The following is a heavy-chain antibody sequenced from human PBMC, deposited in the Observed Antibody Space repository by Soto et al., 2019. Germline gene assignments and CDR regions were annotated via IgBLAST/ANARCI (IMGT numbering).Heavy chain of an antibody. J-gene: IGHJ4*02. CDR2: IWYDGSNK. CDR1: GFTFSSYG. Sequence: GGSLRLSCAASGFTFSSYGMHWVRQAPGKGLEWVAVIWYDGSNKYYADSVKGRFTISRDNSKNTLYLQMNSLRAEDTAVYYCAREGTYCSGGSCYPHFDYWGQGTLVTVSS. V-gene: IGHV3-33*01. D-gene: IGHD2-15*01. CDR3: AREGTYCSGGSCYPHFDY.